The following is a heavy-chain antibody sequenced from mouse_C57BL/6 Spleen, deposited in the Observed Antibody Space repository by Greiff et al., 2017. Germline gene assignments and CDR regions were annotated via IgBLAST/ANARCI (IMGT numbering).Heavy chain of an antibody. V-gene: IGHV1-53*01. D-gene: IGHD3-1*01. J-gene: IGHJ2*01. CDR3: ARDWAIDY. CDR2: INPSNVGT. CDR1: GYAFTTYW. Sequence: VQLQQPGPELVKPGASVKLSCKASGYAFTTYWMHWVKQRPGQGLEWIGNINPSNVGTNYNEKFRYKATLTVDKTSNTAYMQLSSLTSEDSAVYSCARDWAIDYWGQGTTLTVSS.